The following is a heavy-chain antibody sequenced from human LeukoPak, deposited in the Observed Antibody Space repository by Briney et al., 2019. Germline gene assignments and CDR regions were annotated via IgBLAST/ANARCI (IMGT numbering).Heavy chain of an antibody. CDR3: AKGNALVPYDYIWGSYRYDAFDI. CDR1: GFTSSSYA. J-gene: IGHJ3*02. V-gene: IGHV3-23*01. D-gene: IGHD3-16*02. CDR2: ISGSGGST. Sequence: GGSLRLSCAASGFTSSSYAMSWVRQAPGKGLEWVSAISGSGGSTYYADSVKGRFTISRDNSKNTLYLQMNSLRAEDTAVYYCAKGNALVPYDYIWGSYRYDAFDIWGQGTMVTVSS.